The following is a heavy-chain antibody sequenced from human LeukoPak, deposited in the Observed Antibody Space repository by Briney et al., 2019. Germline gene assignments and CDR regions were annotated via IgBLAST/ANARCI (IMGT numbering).Heavy chain of an antibody. V-gene: IGHV4-39*07. CDR1: GGSISSSSYY. CDR3: ARSSQGKRLPSFYFDY. Sequence: PSETLSLTCTVSGGSISSSSYYWGWIRQPPGKGLEWIGSIYYSGSTYYNPSLKSRVTISVDTSKNQFSLKLSSVTAADTAVYYCARSSQGKRLPSFYFDYWGQGTLVTVSS. CDR2: IYYSGST. J-gene: IGHJ4*02. D-gene: IGHD5-18*01.